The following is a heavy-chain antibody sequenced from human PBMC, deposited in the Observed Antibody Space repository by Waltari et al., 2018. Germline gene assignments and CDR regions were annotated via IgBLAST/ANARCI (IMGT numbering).Heavy chain of an antibody. CDR1: GGSISSGSYY. CDR3: ARGWIGTN. V-gene: IGHV4-61*02. J-gene: IGHJ4*02. CDR2: IYTSGST. Sequence: QVQLQESGPGLVKPSQTLSLTCTVSGGSISSGSYYWSWIRQPAGKGLEWIGRIYTSGSTNYNPSLKSRVTISVDTSKNQFSLKLSSVTAADTAVYYCARGWIGTNWGQGTLVTVSS. D-gene: IGHD2-8*01.